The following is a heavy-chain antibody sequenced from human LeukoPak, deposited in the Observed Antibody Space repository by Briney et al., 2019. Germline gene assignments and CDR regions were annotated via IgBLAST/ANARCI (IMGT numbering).Heavy chain of an antibody. V-gene: IGHV1-18*01. D-gene: IGHD6-25*01. CDR3: ARLPAAPYYINF. Sequence: ASVKVSCKASGYNFLSYGISWVRQAPGKGLEWMGWISTYSEKPKYSLKLQGRVTVTTDTSTATVSMELRSLTSDDTALYYCARLPAAPYYINFWGQGTLVTVSS. J-gene: IGHJ4*02. CDR2: ISTYSEKP. CDR1: GYNFLSYG.